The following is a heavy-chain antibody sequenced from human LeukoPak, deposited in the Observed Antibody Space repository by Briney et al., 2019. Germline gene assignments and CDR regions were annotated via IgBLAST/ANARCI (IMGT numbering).Heavy chain of an antibody. D-gene: IGHD2-21*02. CDR3: ARSMYCGGDCYYYFDY. V-gene: IGHV3-74*01. Sequence: QPGGSLRLSRAASGFTFSNYWMHWVRQAPGKGLVWVSRINSDGTIIGYADSVKGRFTISRDNAKNTLYLQMNSLRADDTAVYYCARSMYCGGDCYYYFDYWGQGTLVTVAS. CDR2: INSDGTII. CDR1: GFTFSNYW. J-gene: IGHJ4*02.